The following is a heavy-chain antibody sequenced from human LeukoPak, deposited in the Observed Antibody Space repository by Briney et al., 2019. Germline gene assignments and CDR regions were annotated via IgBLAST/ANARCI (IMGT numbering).Heavy chain of an antibody. CDR2: IYTSGSS. CDR1: GGSISSGSYY. V-gene: IGHV4-61*02. J-gene: IGHJ6*03. Sequence: PSETLSLTCTVSGGSISSGSYYWSWIRQPAGKGLEWIGRIYTSGSSNYNPSLKSRATMSVDTSKNQFSLKLSSVTAADTAVYYCARVDTTMPSDYYMDVWGKGTTVTVSS. D-gene: IGHD5-18*01. CDR3: ARVDTTMPSDYYMDV.